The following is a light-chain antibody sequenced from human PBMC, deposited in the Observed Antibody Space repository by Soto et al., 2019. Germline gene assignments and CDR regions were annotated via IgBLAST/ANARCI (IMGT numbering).Light chain of an antibody. CDR2: AAS. V-gene: IGKV3-15*01. CDR1: QSVSSD. CDR3: QQHNDWPT. Sequence: EILMTQSPATLSVSPGEKATLSCETRQSVSSDLAWYQQKPGQAPRLLIYAASTRATGIPARFSGSGSGTDFPLTISSVASEAFAIYYCQQHNDWPTFGQGTRLEIK. J-gene: IGKJ5*01.